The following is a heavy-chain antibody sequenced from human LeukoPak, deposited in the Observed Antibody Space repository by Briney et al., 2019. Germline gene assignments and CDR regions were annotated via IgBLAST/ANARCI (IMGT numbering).Heavy chain of an antibody. D-gene: IGHD3-3*01. V-gene: IGHV1-69*13. CDR3: ARVSSRRLLLEWLPSDYYYYYMDV. CDR1: GGTFSSYG. CDR2: ILPIFGTA. J-gene: IGHJ6*03. Sequence: SVKVSCKASGGTFSSYGISWVRQAPGQGLEWMGGILPIFGTANYAQKFQGRVTITADESTSTAYMELSSLRSEDTAVYYCARVSSRRLLLEWLPSDYYYYYMDVWGKGTTVTVSS.